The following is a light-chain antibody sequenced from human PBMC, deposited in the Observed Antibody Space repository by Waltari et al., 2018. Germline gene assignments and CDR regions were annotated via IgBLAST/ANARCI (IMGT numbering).Light chain of an antibody. J-gene: IGLJ3*02. CDR3: SSYTSSNTWV. CDR1: SSDVGGYNY. CDR2: DVS. Sequence: QSALTQPASVSGSPGQSLTISCTGTSSDVGGYNYVSCYQQHPGKAPKLMIYDVSERPSGVSNHFSGSKSGNTASLTISGLQAEDEADYYCSSYTSSNTWVFGGGTKLTVL. V-gene: IGLV2-14*01.